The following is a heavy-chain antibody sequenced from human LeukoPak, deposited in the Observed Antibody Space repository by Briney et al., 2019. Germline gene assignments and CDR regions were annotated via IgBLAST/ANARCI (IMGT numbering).Heavy chain of an antibody. CDR3: ARGGQRWYSSGYFDY. D-gene: IGHD6-19*01. CDR2: ISYDGSNK. Sequence: PGGSLRLSCEASGFTFSSYAMHWVRQAPGKGLEWVAVISYDGSNKYYADSVKGRFTISRDNSKNTLYLQMNSLRAEDTAVYYCARGGQRWYSSGYFDYWGQGTLVTVSS. CDR1: GFTFSSYA. J-gene: IGHJ4*02. V-gene: IGHV3-30-3*01.